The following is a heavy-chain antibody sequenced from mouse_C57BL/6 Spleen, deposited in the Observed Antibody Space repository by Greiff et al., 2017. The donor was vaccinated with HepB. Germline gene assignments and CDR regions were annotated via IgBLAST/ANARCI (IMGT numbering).Heavy chain of an antibody. CDR1: GYSITSGYY. CDR3: ARSRYAMDY. J-gene: IGHJ4*01. CDR2: ISYDGSN. V-gene: IGHV3-6*01. Sequence: EVQLVESGPGLVKPSQSLSLTCSVTGYSITSGYYWNWIRQFPGNKLEWMGYISYDGSNNYNPSLKNRISITRDTSKNQFFLKLNSVTTEDTATYYCARSRYAMDYWGQGTSVTVSS.